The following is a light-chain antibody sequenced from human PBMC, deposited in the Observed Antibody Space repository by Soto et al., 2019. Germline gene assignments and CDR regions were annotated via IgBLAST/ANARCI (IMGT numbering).Light chain of an antibody. Sequence: EIVLTQSPGTLSLSPGERATLSCRASQSVSSSYLAWSQQKPGQAPRLLIYGASTRATGIPDRFSASGSGTDFTLTISRLEPEDFAVYYGQQYGSSPPWTFGQGTKVEIK. CDR3: QQYGSSPPWT. J-gene: IGKJ1*01. CDR1: QSVSSSY. V-gene: IGKV3-20*01. CDR2: GAS.